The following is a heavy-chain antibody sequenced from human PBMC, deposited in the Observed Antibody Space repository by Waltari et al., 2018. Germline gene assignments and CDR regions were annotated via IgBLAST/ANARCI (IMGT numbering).Heavy chain of an antibody. CDR2: IKQDGSEK. CDR3: ARDQDNVDY. Sequence: EVQLVESGGGLVQPGGSLRLSCAASGFTFSSSWMSWVRQAPGKGLEWVANIKQDGSEKYYVDSVKGRFTISRDNAKNSLYLQMNSLRAEDTAVYYCARDQDNVDYWGQGTLVTVSS. J-gene: IGHJ4*02. V-gene: IGHV3-7*01. CDR1: GFTFSSSW.